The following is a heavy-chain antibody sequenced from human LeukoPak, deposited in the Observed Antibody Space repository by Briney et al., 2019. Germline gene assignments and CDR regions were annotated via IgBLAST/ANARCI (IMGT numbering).Heavy chain of an antibody. J-gene: IGHJ6*03. CDR3: AVTTRGYYYMDV. CDR1: GYSSTNYG. CDR2: IHIYRGNT. D-gene: IGHD4-17*01. V-gene: IGHV1-18*01. Sequence: ASVKVSCKASGYSSTNYGISWVRQAPGQGLEWMGWIHIYRGNTNYAQKFQGRVTMTTDKSTSTAYMELSSLRSEDTAVYYCAVTTRGYYYMDVWGKGTTVTISS.